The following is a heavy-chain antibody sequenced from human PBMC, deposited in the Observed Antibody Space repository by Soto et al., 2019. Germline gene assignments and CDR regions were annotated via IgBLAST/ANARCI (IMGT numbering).Heavy chain of an antibody. J-gene: IGHJ5*02. CDR1: VFTFSIAW. V-gene: IGHV3-15*01. D-gene: IGHD3-16*01. CDR3: TKDDPINTS. Sequence: VGSLRLSCASSVFTFSIAWMSWVRQAPGKGLEWVGRIKSKANGETTDYAAPVKGRLTISRDDSRNTLYLQMNTLKTDDTAVYYCTKDDPINTSWGQGALVTVSS. CDR2: IKSKANGETT.